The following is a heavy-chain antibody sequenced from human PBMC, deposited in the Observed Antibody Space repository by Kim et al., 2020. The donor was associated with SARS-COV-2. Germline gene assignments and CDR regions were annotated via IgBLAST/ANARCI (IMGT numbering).Heavy chain of an antibody. V-gene: IGHV3-30*18. CDR3: AKDGPIAVAGTIVWWFDP. CDR2: ISYDGSNK. J-gene: IGHJ5*02. Sequence: GGSLRLSCAASGFTFSSYGMHWVRQAPGKGLEWVAVISYDGSNKYYADSVKGRFTISRDNSKNTLYLQMNSLRAEDTAVYYCAKDGPIAVAGTIVWWFDPWGQGTLVTVSS. D-gene: IGHD6-19*01. CDR1: GFTFSSYG.